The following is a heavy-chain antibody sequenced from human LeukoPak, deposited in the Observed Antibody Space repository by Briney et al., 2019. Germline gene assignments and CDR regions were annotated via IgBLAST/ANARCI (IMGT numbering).Heavy chain of an antibody. Sequence: KSGGSLRLSCAASGFTFSTYSMNWVRQAPGKGLEWVSSISSSSTDIYYGDSVKGRFTISRDNAKNSLYLQMNSLRAEDTGVYYCAKDRGNDYGVFDYWGQGILVTVSS. D-gene: IGHD4-17*01. J-gene: IGHJ4*02. V-gene: IGHV3-21*01. CDR3: AKDRGNDYGVFDY. CDR2: ISSSSTDI. CDR1: GFTFSTYS.